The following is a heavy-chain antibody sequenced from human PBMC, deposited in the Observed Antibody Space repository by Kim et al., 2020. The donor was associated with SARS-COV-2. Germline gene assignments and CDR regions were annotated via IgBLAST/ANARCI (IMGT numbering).Heavy chain of an antibody. V-gene: IGHV3-48*04. J-gene: IGHJ4*02. CDR3: ARDGITPRTTPFDY. Sequence: GGSLRLSCAASGFTFSSYSMNWVRQAPGKGLEWVSYISSSSSTIYYADSVKGRFTISRDNAKNSLYLQMNSLRAEDTAVYYCARDGITPRTTPFDYWGQGTLVTVSS. CDR2: ISSSSSTI. D-gene: IGHD1-20*01. CDR1: GFTFSSYS.